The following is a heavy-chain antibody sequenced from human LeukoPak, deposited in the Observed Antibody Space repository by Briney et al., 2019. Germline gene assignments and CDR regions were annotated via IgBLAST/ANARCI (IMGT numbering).Heavy chain of an antibody. Sequence: GGSLRLSCAASGFTFRSYAMSWVRQAPGKGLEWVSVTSGSGDSTYYADSVKGRFTISRDNSKNTLYLQMNSLRAEDTAVYYCARGGDFWSGYSRGYYMDVWGKGTTVTVSS. J-gene: IGHJ6*03. D-gene: IGHD3-3*01. CDR1: GFTFRSYA. CDR2: TSGSGDST. V-gene: IGHV3-23*01. CDR3: ARGGDFWSGYSRGYYMDV.